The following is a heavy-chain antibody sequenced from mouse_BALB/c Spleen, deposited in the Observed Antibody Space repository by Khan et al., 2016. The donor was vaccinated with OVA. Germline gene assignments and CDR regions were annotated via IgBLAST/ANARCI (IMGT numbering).Heavy chain of an antibody. CDR3: AREWAAWFPY. CDR2: IYPGSDNT. Sequence: QVQLKESGAQLARPGASVRLSCKASGYTFTDYYINWMRQRTGEGLEWIGEIYPGSDNTYYNEKFKDRVTLTADKSSSTAYMHLSSLTSEDSAVYFCAREWAAWFPYWGQGTLVTVSA. V-gene: IGHV1-77*01. CDR1: GYTFTDYY. J-gene: IGHJ3*01.